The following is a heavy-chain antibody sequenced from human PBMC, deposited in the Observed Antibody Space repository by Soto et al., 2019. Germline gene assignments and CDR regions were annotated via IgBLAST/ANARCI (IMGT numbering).Heavy chain of an antibody. J-gene: IGHJ4*02. V-gene: IGHV3-23*01. Sequence: EVQLLESGGGLVQPGGSLRLSCAASGFTLSSYAMIWVRQAPGKGLEWVSGISDSGGRTYYADSVKGRFTISRDNSKNTLYLQMNSLRAEDTSVYHCARGGINKPCNYWGQGTLVTVSS. CDR2: ISDSGGRT. D-gene: IGHD2-15*01. CDR1: GFTLSSYA. CDR3: ARGGINKPCNY.